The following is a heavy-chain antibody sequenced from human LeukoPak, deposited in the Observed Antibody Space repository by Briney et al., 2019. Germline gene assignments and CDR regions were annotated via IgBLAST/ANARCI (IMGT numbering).Heavy chain of an antibody. D-gene: IGHD1-14*01. J-gene: IGHJ5*02. CDR2: VHPNTGNT. CDR3: ARGPRNDP. CDR1: GYPFITYE. V-gene: IGHV1-8*01. Sequence: ASVKVSCKTSGYPFITYEINWVRQAAGQGLEWMGWVHPNTGNTAYAQRFQGRVTMTRDTSISTAYMELSSLTSNDTAVYFCARGPRNDPWGQGTLVTVSS.